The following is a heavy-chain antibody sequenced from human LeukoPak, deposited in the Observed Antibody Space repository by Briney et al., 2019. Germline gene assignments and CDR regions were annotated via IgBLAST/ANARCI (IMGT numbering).Heavy chain of an antibody. D-gene: IGHD1-1*01. J-gene: IGHJ4*02. Sequence: GGSLRLSCAASGFTFSSYAMSWVRQAPGKGLEWVSAISGSGGSTYYADSVKGRFTISRDNSKNTLYLQMNSLRAEDTAVYYCARDSGPGNSYFDYWGQGTLVTVSS. V-gene: IGHV3-23*01. CDR3: ARDSGPGNSYFDY. CDR2: ISGSGGST. CDR1: GFTFSSYA.